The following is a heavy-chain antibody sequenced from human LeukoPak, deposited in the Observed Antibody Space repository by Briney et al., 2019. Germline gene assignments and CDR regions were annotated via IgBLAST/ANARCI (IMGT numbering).Heavy chain of an antibody. J-gene: IGHJ4*02. CDR3: VKIPGSYSIDY. Sequence: PGGSLRLSCSASGFTFSGYAMHWVRQAPGKGLEYVSAISSIGDNTYYADSVKGRFTIYRENSKNTLYLQMSSLRPEDTAVYYCVKIPGSYSIDYWGQGTLVTVSS. D-gene: IGHD3-10*01. CDR2: ISSIGDNT. CDR1: GFTFSGYA. V-gene: IGHV3-64D*06.